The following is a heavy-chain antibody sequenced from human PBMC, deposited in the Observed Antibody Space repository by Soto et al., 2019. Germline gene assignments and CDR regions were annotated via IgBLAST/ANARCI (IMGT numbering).Heavy chain of an antibody. CDR3: AREVEGIAVADYYYGMDV. J-gene: IGHJ6*02. CDR1: GYTFTGYY. Sequence: GASVKVSCKASGYTFTGYYMHCVRQAPGQGLEWMGWINPNSGGTNYAQKFQGWVTMTRDTSISTAYMELSRLRSDDTAVYYCAREVEGIAVADYYYGMDVWGQGTTVTVSS. CDR2: INPNSGGT. D-gene: IGHD6-19*01. V-gene: IGHV1-2*04.